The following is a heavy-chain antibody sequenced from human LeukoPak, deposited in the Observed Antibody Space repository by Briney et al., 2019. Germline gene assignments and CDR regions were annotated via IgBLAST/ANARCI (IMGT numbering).Heavy chain of an antibody. CDR3: ARDGGSVRPVDIVATGVDFDY. D-gene: IGHD5-12*01. CDR1: GFTFSDYY. V-gene: IGHV3-11*01. CDR2: ISRSGSTI. J-gene: IGHJ4*02. Sequence: GGSLRLSCAASGFTFSDYYASSIRQAPGKGLEAVSYISRSGSTIYYADSVKGRFTISRDNAKNSLYLQMTSLRAEDTAVYYCARDGGSVRPVDIVATGVDFDYWGQGTLVTVSS.